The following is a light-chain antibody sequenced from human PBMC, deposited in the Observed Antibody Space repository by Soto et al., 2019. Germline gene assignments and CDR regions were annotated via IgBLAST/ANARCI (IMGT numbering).Light chain of an antibody. CDR3: QQYRSVQRK. Sequence: EIVLTQSPGTLSLSPGERATLSCRASQSVSSSYLAWYQQKPGQAPRPLIYGASSRPIGIPDRFSGHETRKDFRHNNNRLQPENYAVYYCQQYRSVQRKFGPGPRIGIK. CDR2: GAS. J-gene: IGKJ1*01. V-gene: IGKV3-20*01. CDR1: QSVSSSY.